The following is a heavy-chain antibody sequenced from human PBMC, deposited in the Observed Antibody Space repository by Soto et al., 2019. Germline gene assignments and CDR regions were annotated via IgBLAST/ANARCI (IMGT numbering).Heavy chain of an antibody. Sequence: EVQLVESGGGLAQPGRSLRLSCTSSGFTFDHYAMTWFRQAPGKGLEWVGFITSKAYGGTTEYAASVKGRFTISRADSKSIAYLQMDSLKTEDTAVYYCTRVPPNNYGSGTYPFDYWGQGALVTVSS. CDR1: GFTFDHYA. CDR2: ITSKAYGGTT. J-gene: IGHJ4*02. V-gene: IGHV3-49*03. D-gene: IGHD3-10*01. CDR3: TRVPPNNYGSGTYPFDY.